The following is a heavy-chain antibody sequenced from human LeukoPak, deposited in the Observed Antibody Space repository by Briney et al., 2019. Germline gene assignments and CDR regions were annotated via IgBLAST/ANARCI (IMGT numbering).Heavy chain of an antibody. CDR1: GGSINTNGYY. CDR2: IYYSWST. CDR3: ARLGYYYYYGMDV. V-gene: IGHV4-61*05. D-gene: IGHD3-16*01. Sequence: KSSETLSLTCSVSGGSINTNGYYWSWIRQPPGKGLEWIGYIYYSWSTNYNPSLKSRVTISVDTSKNQFSLKLSSATAADTAVYYCARLGYYYYYGMDVWGQGTTVTVSS. J-gene: IGHJ6*02.